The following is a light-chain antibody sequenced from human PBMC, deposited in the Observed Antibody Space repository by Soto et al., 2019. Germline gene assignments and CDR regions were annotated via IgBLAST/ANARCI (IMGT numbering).Light chain of an antibody. V-gene: IGKV1-16*01. CDR1: QGIDTY. CDR2: AAS. J-gene: IGKJ1*01. Sequence: DIQMTHSPSSLSASVGDRVTITCRASQGIDTYLAWFQQKPGKAPKTLIYAASSLHSGVPSRFSGSGFGTDFTLTISSLQPEDFATYYCQHYNGYPQTFGQGTKVDIK. CDR3: QHYNGYPQT.